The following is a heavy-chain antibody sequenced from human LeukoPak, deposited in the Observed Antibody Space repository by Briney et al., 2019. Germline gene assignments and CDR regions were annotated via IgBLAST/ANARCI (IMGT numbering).Heavy chain of an antibody. CDR3: AKVRPPGSYYNLAIDY. CDR1: GFTFGDYA. D-gene: IGHD3-10*01. V-gene: IGHV3-9*01. J-gene: IGHJ4*02. CDR2: ISWNSGKI. Sequence: GRSLRLSCAASGFTFGDYAMHWVRQAPGKGPEWVSGISWNSGKIDYADSVKGRFTISRDNANNSLYLQMNSLRPEDTAVHYCAKVRPPGSYYNLAIDYWGQGTLVTVSS.